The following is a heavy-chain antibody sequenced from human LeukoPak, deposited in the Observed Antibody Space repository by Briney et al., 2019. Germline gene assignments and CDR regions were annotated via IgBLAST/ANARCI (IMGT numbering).Heavy chain of an antibody. J-gene: IGHJ4*02. CDR2: ISGSGDST. CDR3: AKIRAPSGWFNSDY. D-gene: IGHD6-19*01. CDR1: GFTFSNYV. Sequence: GGSLRLSCAASGFTFSNYVMNWVRQAPGKGLEWVSGISGSGDSTYYADSVKGRFTISRDNSKNTLFLQMNSLRAEDTAAYYCAKIRAPSGWFNSDYWGQGTLVTVSS. V-gene: IGHV3-23*01.